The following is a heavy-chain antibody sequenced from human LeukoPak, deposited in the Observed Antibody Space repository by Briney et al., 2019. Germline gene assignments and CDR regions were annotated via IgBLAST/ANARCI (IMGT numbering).Heavy chain of an antibody. Sequence: GGSLTLSCAASGFRFSTYGMHWVRQAPGKGLEWVSWIRHDGSDKYYTDFVKGRFTISRDNSKNTLYLQMNSLRAEDTAVYYCAKDPYSHSPRTFDYWGQDLRVTVSS. CDR2: IRHDGSDK. CDR3: AKDPYSHSPRTFDY. CDR1: GFRFSTYG. J-gene: IGHJ4*02. V-gene: IGHV3-30*02. D-gene: IGHD4-11*01.